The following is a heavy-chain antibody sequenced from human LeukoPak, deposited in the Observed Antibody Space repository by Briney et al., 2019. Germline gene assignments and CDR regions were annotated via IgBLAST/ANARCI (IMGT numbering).Heavy chain of an antibody. Sequence: GRSLTLSCAASGFTFSTYATHWVRQAPGKWLGWVAVISYDGRTKYYADSVKGRFTTSRDNSKNTLYLQMNSLRAEDTAVYYCVRGDYGDYTLFDYWGQGTLVTVSS. D-gene: IGHD4-17*01. V-gene: IGHV3-30*14. CDR1: GFTFSTYA. J-gene: IGHJ4*02. CDR3: VRGDYGDYTLFDY. CDR2: ISYDGRTK.